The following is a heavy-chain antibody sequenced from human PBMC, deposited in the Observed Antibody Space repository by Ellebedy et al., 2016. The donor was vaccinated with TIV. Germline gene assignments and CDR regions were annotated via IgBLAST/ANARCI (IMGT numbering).Heavy chain of an antibody. J-gene: IGHJ4*02. Sequence: GESLKISCAASGFTFSNYAMSWVRQAPGKGLEWVSGFGVSGDSTYYAESVQGRFTCSRDNSMNTLYLQMNSLRDEDTAIYYCARGKSGTYIHHAFDYWGQGTLVTVSS. CDR1: GFTFSNYA. CDR2: FGVSGDST. D-gene: IGHD1-14*01. V-gene: IGHV3-23*01. CDR3: ARGKSGTYIHHAFDY.